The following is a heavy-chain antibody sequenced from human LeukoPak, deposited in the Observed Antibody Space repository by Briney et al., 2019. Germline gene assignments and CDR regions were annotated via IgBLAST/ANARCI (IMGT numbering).Heavy chain of an antibody. CDR1: GFTFSNYA. J-gene: IGHJ4*02. CDR2: ITSSGAAT. CDR3: AKDRPNYYGSNGHYYKLNGDC. Sequence: GGSLRLSCAASGFTFSNYAMSWVRQAPGKGLEWVSSITSSGAATYYADSVKGRFTISRDNSDNTLYLQMNSLRAEDTAVYYCAKDRPNYYGSNGHYYKLNGDCWGQGTLVTVSS. V-gene: IGHV3-23*01. D-gene: IGHD3-22*01.